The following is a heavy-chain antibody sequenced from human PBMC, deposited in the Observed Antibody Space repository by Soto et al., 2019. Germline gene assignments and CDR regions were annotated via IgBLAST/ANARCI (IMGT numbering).Heavy chain of an antibody. Sequence: GASVKVSCKASGGTFSRYTISWVRQAPGQGLEWMGRIIPILGIANYAQKFQGRVTITADKSTSTAYMELSSLRSEDTAVYYCASQIDDYSNYSDDYWGQGTPVTDSS. J-gene: IGHJ4*02. V-gene: IGHV1-69*02. CDR2: IIPILGIA. D-gene: IGHD4-4*01. CDR1: GGTFSRYT. CDR3: ASQIDDYSNYSDDY.